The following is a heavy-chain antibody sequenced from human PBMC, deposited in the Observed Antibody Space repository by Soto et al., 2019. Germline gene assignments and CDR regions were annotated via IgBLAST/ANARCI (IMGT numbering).Heavy chain of an antibody. CDR2: IIPIFGTA. CDR1: GGTFSSYA. Sequence: GASVKVSCKASGGTFSSYAISWVRQAPGQGLEWMGGIIPIFGTANYAQKFQGRVTITTDESTSTAYMELSSLRSEDTAVYYCARFPLVAVTTPSFYYYGMDVWGQGTTVTVSS. D-gene: IGHD4-17*01. CDR3: ARFPLVAVTTPSFYYYGMDV. J-gene: IGHJ6*02. V-gene: IGHV1-69*05.